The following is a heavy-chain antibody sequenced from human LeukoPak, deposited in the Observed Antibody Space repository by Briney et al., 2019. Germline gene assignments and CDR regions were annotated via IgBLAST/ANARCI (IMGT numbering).Heavy chain of an antibody. D-gene: IGHD3-3*01. CDR3: ARAEPYYDFWSGYYSDAFDI. Sequence: SQTLSLTCAVYGGSFSGYYWSWIRQPPGKGLEWIGEISHSGSTNYNPSLKSRVTISVDTSKNQFSLKLSSVTAADTAVYYCARAEPYYDFWSGYYSDAFDIWGQGTMVAVSS. CDR2: ISHSGST. J-gene: IGHJ3*02. V-gene: IGHV4-34*01. CDR1: GGSFSGYY.